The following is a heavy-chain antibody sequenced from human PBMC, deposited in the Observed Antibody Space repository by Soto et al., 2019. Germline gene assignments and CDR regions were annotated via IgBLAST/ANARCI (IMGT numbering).Heavy chain of an antibody. CDR2: ISGSGGST. D-gene: IGHD3-10*01. V-gene: IGHV3-23*01. J-gene: IGHJ4*02. CDR1: GFTFSSYA. Sequence: GGSLRLSCAASGFTFSSYAMSWVRQAPGKGLEWVSAISGSGGSTYYADSVKGRFTISRDNSKNTLYLQMNSLRAEDTAVYYCAKDWGYYGSGSPYFDYWGQGTLVTVSS. CDR3: AKDWGYYGSGSPYFDY.